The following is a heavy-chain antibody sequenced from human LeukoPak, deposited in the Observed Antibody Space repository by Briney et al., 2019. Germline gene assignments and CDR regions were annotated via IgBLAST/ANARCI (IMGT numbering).Heavy chain of an antibody. V-gene: IGHV3-23*01. CDR1: GFTFSSDG. D-gene: IGHD1-26*01. CDR2: ISGSGGST. J-gene: IGHJ6*03. CDR3: AKDQLCYYGSYYYYMDV. Sequence: GGSLRLSCAASGFTFSSDGMSWVRQAPGKGLEWVSAISGSGGSTYYADSVKGRFTISRDNSKNTLYLQMNSLRAEDTAVYYCAKDQLCYYGSYYYYMDVWGKGTTVTISS.